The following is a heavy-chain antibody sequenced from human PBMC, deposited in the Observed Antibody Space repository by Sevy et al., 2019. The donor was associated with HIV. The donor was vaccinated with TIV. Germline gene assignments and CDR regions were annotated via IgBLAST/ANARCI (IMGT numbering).Heavy chain of an antibody. J-gene: IGHJ1*01. CDR1: GFIFSNFA. CDR2: TSYDGSHK. CDR3: ARGENNDEFFQY. D-gene: IGHD1-26*01. V-gene: IGHV3-30*04. Sequence: LSLTCAASGFIFSNFAMHWVRQAPGKGLEGVAVTSYDGSHKYYADSVKGRFTVSRDNSRNILSLEMNSLRRDDTAVYYCARGENNDEFFQYWGQGTLVTVSS.